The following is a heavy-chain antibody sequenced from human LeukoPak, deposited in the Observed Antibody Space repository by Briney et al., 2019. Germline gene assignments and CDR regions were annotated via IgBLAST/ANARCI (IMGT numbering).Heavy chain of an antibody. CDR1: GFTFDDYA. CDR3: AKEWVHYYGMDV. V-gene: IGHV3-9*01. D-gene: IGHD1-26*01. Sequence: PGGSLRLSCAASGFTFDDYAMHWVRQASGKGLEWVSGISWNSGSIGYADSVKGRFTISRDNAKNSLYLQMNSLRAEDTALYYCAKEWVHYYGMDVWGQGTTVTVSS. CDR2: ISWNSGSI. J-gene: IGHJ6*02.